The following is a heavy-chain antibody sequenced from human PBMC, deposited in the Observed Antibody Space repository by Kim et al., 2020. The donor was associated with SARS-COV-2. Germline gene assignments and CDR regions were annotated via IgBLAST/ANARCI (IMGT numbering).Heavy chain of an antibody. V-gene: IGHV3-23*01. D-gene: IGHD4-4*01. CDR1: GFTFSNFA. CDR2: VSGSGDDT. J-gene: IGHJ6*01. Sequence: GGSLRLSCAASGFTFSNFAMAWVRQAPGKGLEWVSSVSGSGDDTFYAGSVRGRFTVSRDNSKNDLYLHMTWLRAEDTAVYYCAKADYSKFPYYYGLDVWG. CDR3: AKADYSKFPYYYGLDV.